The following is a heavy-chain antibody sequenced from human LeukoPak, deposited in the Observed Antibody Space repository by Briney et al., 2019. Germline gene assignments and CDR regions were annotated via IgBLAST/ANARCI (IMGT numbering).Heavy chain of an antibody. CDR3: ARVFRTGGAFDY. Sequence: PGGSLRLSCAASGFTFSSYSMNWVRQAPGKGLEWVSSISSSSSYIYYADSVKGRFTISRDNAKNSLYPQMNSLRAEDTAVYYCARVFRTGGAFDYWGQGTLVTVSS. D-gene: IGHD3-16*01. CDR2: ISSSSSYI. V-gene: IGHV3-21*01. J-gene: IGHJ4*02. CDR1: GFTFSSYS.